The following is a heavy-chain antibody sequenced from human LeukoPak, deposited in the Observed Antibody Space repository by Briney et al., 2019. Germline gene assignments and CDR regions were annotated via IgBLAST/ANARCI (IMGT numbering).Heavy chain of an antibody. V-gene: IGHV3-7*01. J-gene: IGHJ6*02. CDR3: ARDNAAGTGYYYYGMDV. Sequence: GGSLRLSCAASGFTFSSYWMSWVRQAPGNGLEWVANIKQDGSEKYYVDSVKGRFTISRDNAKNSLYLQMNSLRAEDTAVYYCARDNAAGTGYYYYGMDVWGQGTTVTVS. D-gene: IGHD6-13*01. CDR2: IKQDGSEK. CDR1: GFTFSSYW.